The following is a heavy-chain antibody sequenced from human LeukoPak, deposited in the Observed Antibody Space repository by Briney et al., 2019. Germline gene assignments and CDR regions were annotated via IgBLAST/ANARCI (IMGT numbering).Heavy chain of an antibody. CDR3: AREKRTWFGELFHRNWFDP. V-gene: IGHV4-39*07. Sequence: PSETLSLTCAISGGSISGTPYYWGWIRQPPGKGLEWIGSIYYSGSTYYNPSLKSRVTISVDTSKNQFSLKLSSVTAADTAVYYCAREKRTWFGELFHRNWFDPWGQGTLVTVSS. CDR2: IYYSGST. J-gene: IGHJ5*02. CDR1: GGSISGTPYY. D-gene: IGHD3-10*01.